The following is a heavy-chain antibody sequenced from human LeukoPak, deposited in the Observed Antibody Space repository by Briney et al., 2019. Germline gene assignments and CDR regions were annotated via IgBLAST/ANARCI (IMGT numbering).Heavy chain of an antibody. D-gene: IGHD6-19*01. CDR2: ISSSSSFI. J-gene: IGHJ4*02. CDR3: ARKGSSGWYVDY. Sequence: GGSLRLSCAASGFTFSSYSMNWVRQAPGKGLEGVSSISSSSSFIYYADSVKGRFTISRDNAKNSLYLQMNSLRAEDTAVYYCARKGSSGWYVDYWGQGTLVTVSS. CDR1: GFTFSSYS. V-gene: IGHV3-21*01.